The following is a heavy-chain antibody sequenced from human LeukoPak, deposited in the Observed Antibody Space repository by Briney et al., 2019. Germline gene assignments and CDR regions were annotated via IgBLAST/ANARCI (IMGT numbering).Heavy chain of an antibody. D-gene: IGHD2-21*02. Sequence: GASVKVSCKTSGYTFITSGITWVRQAPGHGLKWMGRISPFNGKTRFAEEFQDRFTLTTDTPTRTAYMVLRSLRSDDTAVYYCVRDRDATPDDVRDYWGQGSLVTVSS. CDR3: VRDRDATPDDVRDY. CDR1: GYTFITSG. V-gene: IGHV1-18*01. J-gene: IGHJ4*02. CDR2: ISPFNGKT.